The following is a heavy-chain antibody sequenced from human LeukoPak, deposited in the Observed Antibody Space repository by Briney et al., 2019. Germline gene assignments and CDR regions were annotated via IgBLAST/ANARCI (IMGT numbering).Heavy chain of an antibody. CDR2: IQYDGSNK. Sequence: PGGSLRLSCAASGFSFSTYDMHWVRQAPGKGLEWVAYIQYDGSNKYFADSVKGRFTISRDNSKSTLYLQMNSLRAEDTAVYYCARHLAYAFDYWGQGTLVTVSS. D-gene: IGHD4-17*01. CDR1: GFSFSTYD. V-gene: IGHV3-30*02. J-gene: IGHJ4*02. CDR3: ARHLAYAFDY.